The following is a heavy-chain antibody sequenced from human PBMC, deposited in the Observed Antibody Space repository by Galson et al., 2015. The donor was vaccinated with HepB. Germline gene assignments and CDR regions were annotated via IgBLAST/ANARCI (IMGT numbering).Heavy chain of an antibody. Sequence: SVKVSCKASGYTFTSYAMHWVRQAPGQRLEWMGWINAGNGNTKYSQKFQGRVTITRDTSASTAYMELSSLRSEDTAVYYCARDSLSRRSWNYYGSGSYLTPLDYWGQGTLVTVSS. CDR3: ARDSLSRRSWNYYGSGSYLTPLDY. J-gene: IGHJ4*02. V-gene: IGHV1-3*01. CDR1: GYTFTSYA. CDR2: INAGNGNT. D-gene: IGHD3-10*01.